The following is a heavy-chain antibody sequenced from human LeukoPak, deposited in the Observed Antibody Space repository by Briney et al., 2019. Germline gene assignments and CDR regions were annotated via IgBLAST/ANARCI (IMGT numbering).Heavy chain of an antibody. CDR2: IYYSGST. CDR3: ARVEMTMVRGYYYYGMDV. D-gene: IGHD3-10*01. J-gene: IGHJ6*02. Sequence: SETLSLTCTVSGASVSSGSYYWSWIRQPPGKGLEWIGYIYYSGSTYYNPSLKSRATISVDTSKNQFSLKLSSVTAADTAVYYCARVEMTMVRGYYYYGMDVWGQGTTVTVSS. V-gene: IGHV4-30-4*08. CDR1: GASVSSGSYY.